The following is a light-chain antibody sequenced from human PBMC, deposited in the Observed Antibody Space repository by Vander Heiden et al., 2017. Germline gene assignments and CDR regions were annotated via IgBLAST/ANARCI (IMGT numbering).Light chain of an antibody. CDR1: SGSIASNY. J-gene: IGLJ3*02. CDR3: QSYDSSNVV. Sequence: NFMLTQHHSVSESPGKTVTISCTRSSGSIASNYVQWYQQRPGSSPTIVIYEDNQRPSGVPDRFSGSIDSSSNSASLTISGLKAEDESYYYCQSYDSSNVVFGGGTKLTVL. CDR2: EDN. V-gene: IGLV6-57*01.